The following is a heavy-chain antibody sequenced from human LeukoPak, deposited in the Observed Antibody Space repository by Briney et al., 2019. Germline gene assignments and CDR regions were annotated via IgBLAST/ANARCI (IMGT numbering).Heavy chain of an antibody. D-gene: IGHD1-26*01. CDR3: ARDPYSGTYGDTYYYYMDV. CDR2: ITSSSTYT. J-gene: IGHJ6*03. V-gene: IGHV3-21*01. CDR1: GFSFSSYN. Sequence: PGGSLRLSCAASGFSFSSYNMNWVRQTPGKGLEWVSSITSSSTYTFYADSVKGRFTISRDNARNSLYLQMNSLRAEDTAVYYCARDPYSGTYGDTYYYYMDVWGKGTAVTISS.